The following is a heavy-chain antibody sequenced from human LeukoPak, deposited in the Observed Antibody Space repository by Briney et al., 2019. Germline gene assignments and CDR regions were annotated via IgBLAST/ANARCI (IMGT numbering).Heavy chain of an antibody. CDR3: AGAVGPVES. V-gene: IGHV3-33*01. Sequence: GGSLILSCATSGFTFSTYGIHWVRQAPGKGLEWVAAIWPDGSYKYYADSVKGRFTISRDNSKNTVYLQMNTLRDEDTAVYYCAGAVGPVESCGQGTLVTVSS. J-gene: IGHJ4*02. D-gene: IGHD3-16*01. CDR1: GFTFSTYG. CDR2: IWPDGSYK.